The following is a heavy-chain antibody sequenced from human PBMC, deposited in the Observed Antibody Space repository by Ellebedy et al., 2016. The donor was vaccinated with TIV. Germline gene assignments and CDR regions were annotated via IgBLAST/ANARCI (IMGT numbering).Heavy chain of an antibody. V-gene: IGHV4-4*02. CDR1: GDSFDW. Sequence: MPSETLSPTCPVAGDSFDWWTWVRQPPGKGLEWIGEIHHTGSTNYNPSLNSRVTILLDRSKKQFSLKLNSVTAADTAVYYCATRLLRTGAPVWGQGTLVTVSS. CDR3: ATRLLRTGAPV. D-gene: IGHD2-2*01. CDR2: IHHTGST. J-gene: IGHJ4*02.